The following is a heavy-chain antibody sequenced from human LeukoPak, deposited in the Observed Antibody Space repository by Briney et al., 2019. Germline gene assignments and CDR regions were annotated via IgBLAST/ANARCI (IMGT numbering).Heavy chain of an antibody. V-gene: IGHV1-18*01. Sequence: ASVKVSCKASGYTFTSYGISWVRQAPGQGLECMGWISAYNGNTNYAQKLQGRVTMTTDTSTSTAYMELRSLRSDDTAVYYCARRYQLLSTVWFDPWGQGTLVTVSS. CDR1: GYTFTSYG. D-gene: IGHD2-2*01. CDR2: ISAYNGNT. CDR3: ARRYQLLSTVWFDP. J-gene: IGHJ5*02.